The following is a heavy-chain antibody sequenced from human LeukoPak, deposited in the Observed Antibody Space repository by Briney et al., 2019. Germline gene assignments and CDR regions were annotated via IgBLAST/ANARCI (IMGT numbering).Heavy chain of an antibody. Sequence: GGSLRLSCAASGFTFSSYSMNWVRQAPGKGLEWVSSISSSSSYIYYADSVKGRFTISRDNAKNSLYLQMNSLRAEDTAVYYCARGVEFLSYNWNYGLDPWGQGTLVTVSS. V-gene: IGHV3-21*01. CDR2: ISSSSSYI. J-gene: IGHJ5*02. CDR3: ARGVEFLSYNWNYGLDP. CDR1: GFTFSSYS. D-gene: IGHD1-7*01.